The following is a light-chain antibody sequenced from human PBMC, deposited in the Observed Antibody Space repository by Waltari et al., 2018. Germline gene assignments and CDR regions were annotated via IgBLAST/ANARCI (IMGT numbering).Light chain of an antibody. J-gene: IGKJ3*01. CDR3: QQYHSFSRFA. CDR1: PRITTW. CDR2: KAS. V-gene: IGKV1-5*03. Sequence: DIQMTQSPSTLSASVGDRVTITFRASPRITTWLAWYQQKPGRAPKLLIYKASTLQSGVPSRFSASGSGTEFTLTISSLQPDDFATYYCQQYHSFSRFAFGPGTKVHLK.